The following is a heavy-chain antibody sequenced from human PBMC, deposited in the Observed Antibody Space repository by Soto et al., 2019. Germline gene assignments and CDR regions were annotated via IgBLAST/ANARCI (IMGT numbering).Heavy chain of an antibody. Sequence: SETLSLTCAVSGGSISSSNWWSWVRQPPGKGLEWIGEIYHSGSTNYNPSLKSRVTISVDKSKSQFSLKLSSVTAADTAVYYCARAAATDYYYGMDVWGQGTTVTVPS. J-gene: IGHJ6*02. D-gene: IGHD1-1*01. CDR2: IYHSGST. CDR3: ARAAATDYYYGMDV. CDR1: GGSISSSNW. V-gene: IGHV4-4*02.